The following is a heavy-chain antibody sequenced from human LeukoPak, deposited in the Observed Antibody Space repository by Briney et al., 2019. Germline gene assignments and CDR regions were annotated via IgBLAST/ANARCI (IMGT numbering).Heavy chain of an antibody. CDR3: ASDAEGYYYMDV. J-gene: IGHJ6*03. CDR1: GGSISLSYYY. Sequence: NPSETLSLTCSVSGGSISLSYYYWGWIRQPPGKALEWIGSVYYSGTTYYNPSLKSRVTISLDTSKNQFSLKLSSVTAADTAVYYCASDAEGYYYMDVWGKGTTVTVSS. V-gene: IGHV4-39*07. CDR2: VYYSGTT.